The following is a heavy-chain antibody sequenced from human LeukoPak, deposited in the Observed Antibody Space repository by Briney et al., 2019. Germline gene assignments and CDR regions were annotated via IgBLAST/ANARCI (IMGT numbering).Heavy chain of an antibody. CDR2: ISGSGGST. J-gene: IGHJ4*02. CDR1: GFTFSTYA. Sequence: RGSLRLSCAASGFTFSTYAMSWGREAPGKGLEWVSAISGSGGSTYYADSVKGRFTISRDNSKNTLYLQMNSLRAEDTAVYYCAKDLSGELDYWGQGTLVTVSS. V-gene: IGHV3-23*01. D-gene: IGHD1-26*01. CDR3: AKDLSGELDY.